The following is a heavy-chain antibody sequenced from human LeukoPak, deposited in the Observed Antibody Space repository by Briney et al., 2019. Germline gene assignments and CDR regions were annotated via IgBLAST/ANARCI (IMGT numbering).Heavy chain of an antibody. Sequence: GESLKISCKGSGYSFTRYWIGWVRQMPGKGLEWMGIIYPGDSDTRYSPSFQGQVTISADKSISTAYLQWSSLRASDTAMYYCARQDSSGWYGNRGAFDIWGQGTMVTVSS. J-gene: IGHJ3*02. CDR1: GYSFTRYW. CDR3: ARQDSSGWYGNRGAFDI. D-gene: IGHD6-19*01. CDR2: IYPGDSDT. V-gene: IGHV5-51*01.